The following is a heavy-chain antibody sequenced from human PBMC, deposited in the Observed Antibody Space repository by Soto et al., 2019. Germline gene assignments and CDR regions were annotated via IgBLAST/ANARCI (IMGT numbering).Heavy chain of an antibody. CDR3: ATAGIDYDILTGYYLGGYYFDY. J-gene: IGHJ4*02. V-gene: IGHV4-34*01. CDR2: INHSGST. CDR1: GGSFSGYY. D-gene: IGHD3-9*01. Sequence: SDTLSLTCAVYGGSFSGYYWSWIRQPPGKGLEWIGEINHSGSTNYNPSLKSRVTISVDTSKNQFSLKLSSVTAADTAVYYCATAGIDYDILTGYYLGGYYFDYWGQGTLVTVSS.